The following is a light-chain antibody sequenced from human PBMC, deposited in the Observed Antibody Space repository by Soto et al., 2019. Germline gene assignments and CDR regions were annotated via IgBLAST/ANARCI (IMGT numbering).Light chain of an antibody. J-gene: IGLJ3*02. CDR2: EVS. CDR1: SSDVGGYNY. CDR3: SSYTCSSFWV. Sequence: QSALTQPASVSGSPGQSITISCTGTSSDVGGYNYVSWYQQHPGKAPKLMIYEVSNRPSGVSNRFSGSKSGNTASLTISGLQAEDEADYYCSSYTCSSFWVFGGGTKVTVL. V-gene: IGLV2-14*01.